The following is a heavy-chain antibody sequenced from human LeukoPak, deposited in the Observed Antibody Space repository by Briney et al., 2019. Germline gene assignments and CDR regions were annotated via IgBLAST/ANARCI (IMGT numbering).Heavy chain of an antibody. J-gene: IGHJ4*02. V-gene: IGHV1-46*01. Sequence: ASVKVSCKPSGYRFTSYDMHWVRQAPGPGLEWMGIINPSGGSTSYAQRFQGRVAMTRDTSTTTVYMEVTSLTSEDTAVYFCARDGPTAAPFDYWGQGTLVTVSS. D-gene: IGHD2-2*01. CDR1: GYRFTSYD. CDR3: ARDGPTAAPFDY. CDR2: INPSGGST.